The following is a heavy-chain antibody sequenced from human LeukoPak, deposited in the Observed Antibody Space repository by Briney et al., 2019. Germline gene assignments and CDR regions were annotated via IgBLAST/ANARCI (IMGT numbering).Heavy chain of an antibody. CDR1: GFTFSSYS. D-gene: IGHD6-13*01. J-gene: IGHJ3*02. Sequence: GGSLRLSCAASGFTFSSYSMNWVRQAPGKGLEWVSSISSSSSYIYYADSVKGRFTISRDNAKNSLYLQMNSLRAEDTAVYYCARDSGSSSWYGDAFDIWGQGTMVTVSS. CDR2: ISSSSSYI. CDR3: ARDSGSSSWYGDAFDI. V-gene: IGHV3-21*01.